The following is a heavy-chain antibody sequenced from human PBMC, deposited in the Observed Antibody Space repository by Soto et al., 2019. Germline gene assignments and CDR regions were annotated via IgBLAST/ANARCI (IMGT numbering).Heavy chain of an antibody. V-gene: IGHV1-46*01. J-gene: IGHJ6*02. CDR3: ARDRVVVPAADYYYYGMDV. CDR2: INPSGGST. Sequence: ASVKVSCKASGYTFTSYYMHWVRQAPGQGLEWMGIINPSGGSTSYAQKFQGRVTMTRDTSTSTVYMELSSLRSEDTAVYYCARDRVVVPAADYYYYGMDVRGQGTTVTVSS. CDR1: GYTFTSYY. D-gene: IGHD2-2*01.